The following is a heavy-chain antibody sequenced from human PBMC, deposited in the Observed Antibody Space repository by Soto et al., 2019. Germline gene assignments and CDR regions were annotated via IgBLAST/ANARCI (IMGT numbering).Heavy chain of an antibody. V-gene: IGHV1-69*01. CDR2: IIPIFGTA. D-gene: IGHD5-18*01. CDR3: ARGRYGYNYYYYYGMDV. J-gene: IGHJ6*02. Sequence: QVQLVQSGAEVKKPGSSVKVSCKASGGTFSSYAISWVRQAPGQGLEWMGGIIPIFGTANYAQKFQGRVTITAAESTSTAYMELSSLRSEDTAVYYCARGRYGYNYYYYYGMDVWGQGTTVTVSS. CDR1: GGTFSSYA.